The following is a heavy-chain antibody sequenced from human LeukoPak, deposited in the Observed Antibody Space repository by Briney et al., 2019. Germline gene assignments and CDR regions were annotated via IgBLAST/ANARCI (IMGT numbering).Heavy chain of an antibody. J-gene: IGHJ5*02. V-gene: IGHV3-48*01. CDR2: ISSSGSMI. CDR1: GFTFSSYS. Sequence: GGSLRLSCAASGFTFSSYSMNWVRRAPGKGLEWVSYISSSGSMIYYADSVKGRFTISRDNAKNSLYLQMNSLRAGDTAVYYCARDRTNDLLTGYGWFDPWGQGTLVTVSS. CDR3: ARDRTNDLLTGYGWFDP. D-gene: IGHD3-9*01.